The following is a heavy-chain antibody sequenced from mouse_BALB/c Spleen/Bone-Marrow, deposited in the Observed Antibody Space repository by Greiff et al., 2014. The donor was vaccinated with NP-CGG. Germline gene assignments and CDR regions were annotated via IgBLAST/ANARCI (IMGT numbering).Heavy chain of an antibody. CDR2: IYPGDGDT. Sequence: QVHVKQSGAELVRPWSSVKISCKASGYAFSSYWMNWVKQRPGQGLEWIGQIYPGDGDTNYNGNFKDKATLTTDKSSTTAYMQLSSLTSEDSAVYFCARGGRLTGYYFDYWGQGTTLTVSS. J-gene: IGHJ2*01. D-gene: IGHD4-1*01. CDR1: GYAFSSYW. CDR3: ARGGRLTGYYFDY. V-gene: IGHV1-80*01.